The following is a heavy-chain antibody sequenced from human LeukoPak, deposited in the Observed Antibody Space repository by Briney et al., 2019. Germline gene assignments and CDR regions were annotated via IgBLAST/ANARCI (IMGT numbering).Heavy chain of an antibody. J-gene: IGHJ4*02. Sequence: ASVKVSCKASGYTFTGYYMHWVRQAPGQGLEWMGWINPNSGGTNHAQKFQGRVTMTRDTSISTAYMELSRLRSDDTAVYYCARGAGTSLVDYWGQGTLVTVSS. D-gene: IGHD6-13*01. CDR1: GYTFTGYY. CDR2: INPNSGGT. CDR3: ARGAGTSLVDY. V-gene: IGHV1-2*02.